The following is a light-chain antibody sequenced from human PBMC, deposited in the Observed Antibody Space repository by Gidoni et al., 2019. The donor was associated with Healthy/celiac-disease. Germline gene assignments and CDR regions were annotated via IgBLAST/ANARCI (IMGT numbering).Light chain of an antibody. CDR1: QSVSSY. CDR3: QQRSNWRRT. CDR2: DAS. V-gene: IGKV3-11*01. Sequence: EIVFTQSPATQSLSPGERATLSCRASQSVSSYLAWYQQKPGQAPRLLIYDASNRATGIPARFSGSGSGTDFTLTISSLEPEDFAVYYCQQRSNWRRTFGQGTKVEIK. J-gene: IGKJ1*01.